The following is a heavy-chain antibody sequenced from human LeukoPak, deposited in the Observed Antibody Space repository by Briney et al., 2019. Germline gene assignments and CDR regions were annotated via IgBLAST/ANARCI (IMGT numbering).Heavy chain of an antibody. D-gene: IGHD3-22*01. J-gene: IGHJ4*02. CDR2: IDSDGSST. V-gene: IGHV3-74*01. CDR3: ATSYYYDSSGYPLYYFDY. CDR1: GFTFSSYW. Sequence: GGSLRLSCAASGFTFSSYWMHWVRQAPGKGLVWVSRIDSDGSSTSYADSVKGRFTISRDNAKNTLYLQMNSLRAEDTAVYYCATSYYYDSSGYPLYYFDYWGQGTLGTVSS.